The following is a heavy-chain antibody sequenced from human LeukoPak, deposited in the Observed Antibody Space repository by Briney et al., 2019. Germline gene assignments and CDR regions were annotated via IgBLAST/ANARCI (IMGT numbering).Heavy chain of an antibody. Sequence: KPSETLSLTCAVSGGSISSGGYSWSWIRQPPGKGLEWIGYIYHSGSTYYKPSLKSRVTISVDRSKNQFSLKLSSVTAADTAVYYCARDFYYGGNSGYWYFDLWGRGTLVTVSS. D-gene: IGHD4-23*01. J-gene: IGHJ2*01. CDR1: GGSISSGGYS. CDR3: ARDFYYGGNSGYWYFDL. CDR2: IYHSGST. V-gene: IGHV4-30-2*01.